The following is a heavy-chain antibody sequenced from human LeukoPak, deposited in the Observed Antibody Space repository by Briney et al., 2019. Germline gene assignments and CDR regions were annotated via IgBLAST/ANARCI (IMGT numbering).Heavy chain of an antibody. CDR2: ISSNGGST. Sequence: PGGSLRLSCAASGFTFSSYAMHWVRQAPGKGLEYVSAISSNGGSTYYANSVKGRFTISRDNAKNSLFLQMDSLRVEDTAVYYCARTTPHGVTGYYGDYWGRGTQVTVSS. D-gene: IGHD3-9*01. CDR3: ARTTPHGVTGYYGDY. CDR1: GFTFSSYA. J-gene: IGHJ4*02. V-gene: IGHV3-64*01.